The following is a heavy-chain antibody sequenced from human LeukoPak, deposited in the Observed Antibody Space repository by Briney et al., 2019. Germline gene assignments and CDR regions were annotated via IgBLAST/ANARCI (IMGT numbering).Heavy chain of an antibody. D-gene: IGHD6-6*01. V-gene: IGHV3-53*01. CDR2: IYTGGST. CDR3: AREYSSSAEYYYYMDV. J-gene: IGHJ6*03. Sequence: PGGSLRLSCAASGFTVCSNYMSWVRQAAGKGLEWVSVIYTGGSTYYADSVKGRFTISRDNSKNTLYLQMNSLRAEDTAVYYCAREYSSSAEYYYYMDVWGKGTTVTVSS. CDR1: GFTVCSNY.